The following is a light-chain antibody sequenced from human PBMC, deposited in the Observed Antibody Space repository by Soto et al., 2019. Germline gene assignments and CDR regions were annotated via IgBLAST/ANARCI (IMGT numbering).Light chain of an antibody. V-gene: IGKV3-11*01. J-gene: IGKJ5*01. Sequence: IVLTQSPGTLSLSPGERTTLSCRASQSISSYLAWYQQKPGQAPRLLIYDASNRATGIPARFSGSGSGTDFTLTISSLEPEDFAVYYCQQRSNWHTFGQGTRLEIK. CDR3: QQRSNWHT. CDR1: QSISSY. CDR2: DAS.